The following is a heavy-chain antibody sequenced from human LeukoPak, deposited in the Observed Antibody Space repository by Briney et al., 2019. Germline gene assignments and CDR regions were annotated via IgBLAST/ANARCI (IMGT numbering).Heavy chain of an antibody. CDR2: IYHSGST. J-gene: IGHJ5*02. CDR1: GYSISSGYY. V-gene: IGHV4-38-2*02. CDR3: GREGGEGGRFLECLLYRGTWSAP. Sequence: PSETLSLTCTVSGYSISSGYYWGWIRQPPGKGLEWIGSIYHSGSTYYNPSLKSRVTISVDTSKNQFTLKLSSVTTAETAGYYWGREGGEGGRFLECLLYRGTWSAPWGKGTLPTVPS. D-gene: IGHD3-3*01.